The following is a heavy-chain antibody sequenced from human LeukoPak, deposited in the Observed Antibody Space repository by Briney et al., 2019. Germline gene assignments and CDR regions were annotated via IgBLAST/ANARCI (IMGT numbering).Heavy chain of an antibody. D-gene: IGHD2-2*01. CDR1: GGSISSGDYY. Sequence: SETPSLTCTVSGGSISSGDYYLSWIRQPPGKGLEWIGYIYYSGSTYYNPSLKSRVTISVDTSKNQFSLKLSSVTAADTAVYYCARVPRYCSSTSCYLVWFDPWGQGTLVTVSS. V-gene: IGHV4-30-4*08. CDR2: IYYSGST. CDR3: ARVPRYCSSTSCYLVWFDP. J-gene: IGHJ5*02.